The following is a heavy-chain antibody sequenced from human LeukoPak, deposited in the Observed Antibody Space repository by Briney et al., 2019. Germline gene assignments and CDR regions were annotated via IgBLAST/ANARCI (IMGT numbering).Heavy chain of an antibody. V-gene: IGHV4-39*07. CDR2: IDYSGST. CDR3: ATLTTVVTAYYFDY. CDR1: GGPIRSSGFY. Sequence: SETLSLTCTVSGGPIRSSGFYWGWIRQSPGKGLEWIGNIDYSGSTDYNPSLKSRVTISVDTSKSQFSLKLTSVTAADTAVYYCATLTTVVTAYYFDYWGQGTLVTVSS. D-gene: IGHD4-23*01. J-gene: IGHJ4*02.